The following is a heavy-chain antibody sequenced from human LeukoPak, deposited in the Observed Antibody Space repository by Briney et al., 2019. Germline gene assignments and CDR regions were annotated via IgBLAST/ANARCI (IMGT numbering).Heavy chain of an antibody. CDR2: INHSGST. V-gene: IGHV4-34*01. Sequence: SETLSLTCAVYGGSFSGYYWSWIRQSPGKGLEWIGEINHSGSTNYNPSLKSRVTISVDTSKNQFSLKLSSVTAADTAVYYCARAEMGYCSSTSCYADAFDIWGQGTMVTVSS. CDR1: GGSFSGYY. J-gene: IGHJ3*02. D-gene: IGHD2-2*01. CDR3: ARAEMGYCSSTSCYADAFDI.